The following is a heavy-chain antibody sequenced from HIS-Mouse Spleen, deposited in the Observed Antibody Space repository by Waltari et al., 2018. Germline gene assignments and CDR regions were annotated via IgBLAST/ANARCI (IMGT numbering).Heavy chain of an antibody. V-gene: IGHV4-39*07. Sequence: QLQLQESGPGLVKPSETLSLTCTVSGGPISIRSYYWGWIRQPPGKGREWIGSIYYSGSTYYNPSLKSRVTISVDTSKNQFSLKLSSVTAADTAVYYCAREIPYSSSWYDWYFDLWGRGTLVTVSS. J-gene: IGHJ2*01. CDR3: AREIPYSSSWYDWYFDL. CDR2: IYYSGST. CDR1: GGPISIRSYY. D-gene: IGHD6-13*01.